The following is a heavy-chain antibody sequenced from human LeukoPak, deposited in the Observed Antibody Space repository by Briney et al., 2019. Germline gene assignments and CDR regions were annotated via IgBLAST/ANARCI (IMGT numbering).Heavy chain of an antibody. J-gene: IGHJ4*02. CDR3: AINYYGSGSYYNHLDY. CDR1: GYTFTSYA. Sequence: SVKVSCKASGYTFTSYAISWVRQAPGQGLEWMGGIIPIFGTANYAQKFQGRVTITADESTSTAYMELSSLRSEDTAVYYCAINYYGSGSYYNHLDYWGQGTLVTVSS. V-gene: IGHV1-69*13. CDR2: IIPIFGTA. D-gene: IGHD3-10*01.